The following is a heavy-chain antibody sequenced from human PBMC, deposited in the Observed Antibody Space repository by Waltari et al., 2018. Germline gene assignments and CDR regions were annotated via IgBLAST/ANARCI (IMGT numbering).Heavy chain of an antibody. Sequence: EVQLLESGGNLVQPGGSLRLFCAASGFPFNSYVLIWVRQAPGKGLEWASCSSGSGESTDSADSVKGRFTISRDNSKNTLYLQMNSLRAEDTTVYYGAKPPHYYDRSGDSMWGQGTLVTVSS. D-gene: IGHD3-22*01. V-gene: IGHV3-23*01. CDR1: GFPFNSYV. CDR2: SSGSGEST. CDR3: AKPPHYYDRSGDSM. J-gene: IGHJ4*02.